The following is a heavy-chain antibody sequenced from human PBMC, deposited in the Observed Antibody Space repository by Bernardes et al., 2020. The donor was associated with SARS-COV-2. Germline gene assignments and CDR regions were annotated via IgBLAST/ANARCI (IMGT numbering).Heavy chain of an antibody. CDR2: INHSGST. CDR3: ASGGYCGGDCYSDY. CDR1: GGSFSGYY. D-gene: IGHD2-21*01. V-gene: IGHV4-34*01. J-gene: IGHJ4*02. Sequence: SETLSLTCAVYGGSFSGYYWSWIRQPPGKGLEWIGEINHSGSTNYNPSLKSRVTISVDTSKNQFSLKLSSVTAADTAVYYCASGGYCGGDCYSDYWGQGTLVTVSS.